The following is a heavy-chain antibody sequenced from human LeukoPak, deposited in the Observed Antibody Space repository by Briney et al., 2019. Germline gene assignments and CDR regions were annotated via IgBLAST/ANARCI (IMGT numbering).Heavy chain of an antibody. Sequence: PGGSLRLSCAASGFTFSSYSMNWVRQAPGKGLEWVSSISSSSSCIYYADSVKGRFTISRDNAKNSLYLQMNSLRAEDTAVYYCASRFLGWLYYFDYWGQGTLVTVSS. CDR3: ASRFLGWLYYFDY. CDR2: ISSSSSCI. CDR1: GFTFSSYS. V-gene: IGHV3-21*01. J-gene: IGHJ4*02. D-gene: IGHD3-3*01.